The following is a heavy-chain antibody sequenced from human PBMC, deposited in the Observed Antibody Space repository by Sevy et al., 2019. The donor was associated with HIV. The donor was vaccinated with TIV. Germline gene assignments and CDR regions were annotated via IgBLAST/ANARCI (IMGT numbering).Heavy chain of an antibody. CDR3: ARDSSVVGYFDY. CDR2: ISSGSRII. V-gene: IGHV3-48*01. D-gene: IGHD3-3*02. CDR1: GFTFSWES. J-gene: IGHJ4*02. Sequence: GGSLRLSCVASGFTFSWESMNLVRQAPGKGLEWLSYISSGSRIIYYADSVKGRFTISRDNAKNSLYLQMNSLRAEDTAVYYCARDSSVVGYFDYWGQGSLVTVSS.